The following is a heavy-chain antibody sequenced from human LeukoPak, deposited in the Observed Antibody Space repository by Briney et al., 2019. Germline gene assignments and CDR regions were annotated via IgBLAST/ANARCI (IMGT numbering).Heavy chain of an antibody. V-gene: IGHV1-69*05. CDR2: IIPIFGTA. J-gene: IGHJ6*02. CDR3: ARVVYDSSGYYYGGMDV. Sequence: ASVKVSCKASGGTFSSYAISWVRQAPGQGLEWMGGIIPIFGTANYAQKFQGRVTITTDESTSTAYMELSSLRSEDTAVYYCARVVYDSSGYYYGGMDVWGQGTTVTVSS. D-gene: IGHD3-22*01. CDR1: GGTFSSYA.